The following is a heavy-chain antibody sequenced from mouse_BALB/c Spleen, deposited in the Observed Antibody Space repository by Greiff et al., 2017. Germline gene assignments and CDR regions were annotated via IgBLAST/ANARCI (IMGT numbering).Heavy chain of an antibody. CDR2: ISSGGSYT. D-gene: IGHD1-1*01. V-gene: IGHV5-6-4*01. CDR1: GFTFSSYT. Sequence: EVMLVESGGGLVKPGGSLKLSCAASGFTFSSYTMSWVRQTPEKRLEWVATISSGGSYTYYPDSVKGRFTISRDNAKNTLYLQMSSLKSEDTAMYYCTREDYYGSSYVDYWGQGTTLTVSS. J-gene: IGHJ2*01. CDR3: TREDYYGSSYVDY.